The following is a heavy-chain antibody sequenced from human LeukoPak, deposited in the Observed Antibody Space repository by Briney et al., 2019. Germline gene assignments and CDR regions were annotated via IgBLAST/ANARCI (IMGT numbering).Heavy chain of an antibody. D-gene: IGHD3-16*02. CDR2: INQDGSEK. V-gene: IGHV3-7*01. CDR1: GFTLSSYW. J-gene: IGHJ4*02. CDR3: ARVRTGSYRVDY. Sequence: PGGSLRLSCAASGFTLSSYWMNWVRQAPGKGLEWVANINQDGSEKYYVDSVKGRFTISRDNAKNSLYLQMNSLRAEDTAVYYCARVRTGSYRVDYWGQGTLFTVSS.